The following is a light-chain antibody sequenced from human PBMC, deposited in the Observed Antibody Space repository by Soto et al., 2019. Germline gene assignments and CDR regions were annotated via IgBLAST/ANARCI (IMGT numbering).Light chain of an antibody. CDR1: QSVSSD. CDR2: GAS. V-gene: IGKV3-15*01. Sequence: ETVMTQSPATLSVSPGERATLSCRAGQSVSSDLAWYQQKPGQAPRLLIYGASTRATGIPARFSGNGSGTEFTLTISSLQSEDFAVYYCQQYNNWPPLTFGGGTKVEIK. CDR3: QQYNNWPPLT. J-gene: IGKJ4*01.